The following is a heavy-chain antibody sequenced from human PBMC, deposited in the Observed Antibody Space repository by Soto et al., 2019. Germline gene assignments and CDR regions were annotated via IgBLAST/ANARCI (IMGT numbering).Heavy chain of an antibody. V-gene: IGHV3-23*01. CDR1: GFTFSSYA. D-gene: IGHD2-15*01. J-gene: IGHJ6*02. CDR2: ISGSGGST. Sequence: PGGSLRLSCAASGFTFSSYAMNWVRQAPGKGLEWVSAISGSGGSTYYADSVKGRFTISRDNSKNTLYLQMNSLRAEDTAVYYCAKGSQAYYYYGMDVWGQGTTVTVSS. CDR3: AKGSQAYYYYGMDV.